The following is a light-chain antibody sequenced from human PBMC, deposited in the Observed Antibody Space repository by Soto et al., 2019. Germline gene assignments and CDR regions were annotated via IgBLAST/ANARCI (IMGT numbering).Light chain of an antibody. CDR2: SNN. V-gene: IGLV1-44*01. CDR1: SSNIGSNT. Sequence: QSVLTQPPSASGTPGQRVTISCSGSSSNIGSNTVNWYQQLPGTAPKLLIYSNNQRPSGGPDRFSGSKSGTSASLAISGLQSEDEADYYCAAWDDSLNAFGTGTKVTVL. CDR3: AAWDDSLNA. J-gene: IGLJ1*01.